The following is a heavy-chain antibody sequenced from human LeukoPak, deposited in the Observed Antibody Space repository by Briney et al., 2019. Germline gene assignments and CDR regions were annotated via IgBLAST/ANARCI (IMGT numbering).Heavy chain of an antibody. D-gene: IGHD3-3*01. V-gene: IGHV3-74*01. J-gene: IGHJ4*02. CDR3: AKDFWLADTTDFDY. CDR1: EFYW. CDR2: INPDGSVT. Sequence: GGSLRLSCAASEFYWMHWVRQAPGKGLVWVSRINPDGSVTSYADSVKGRFTISRDNAMNTLYLQMNSLRPEDTAIYYCAKDFWLADTTDFDYWGQGTLVTVSS.